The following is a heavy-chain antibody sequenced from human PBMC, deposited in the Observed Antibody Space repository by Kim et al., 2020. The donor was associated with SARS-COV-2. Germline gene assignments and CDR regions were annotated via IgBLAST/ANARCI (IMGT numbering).Heavy chain of an antibody. CDR1: GGSISSGGYY. CDR2: IYYSGST. J-gene: IGHJ1*01. CDR3: ARDGYYYDSSGYYEGYFQH. V-gene: IGHV4-31*03. Sequence: SETLSLTCTVSGGSISSGGYYWSWIRQHPGKGLEWIGYIYYSGSTYYNPSLKSRVTISVDTSKNQFSLKLSSVTAADTAGYYCARDGYYYDSSGYYEGYFQHWCQCTLVRVSS. D-gene: IGHD3-22*01.